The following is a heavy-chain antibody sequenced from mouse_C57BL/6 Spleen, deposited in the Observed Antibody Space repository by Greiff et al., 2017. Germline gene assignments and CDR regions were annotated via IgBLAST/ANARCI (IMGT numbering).Heavy chain of an antibody. Sequence: EVKLMESGPGLVKPSQSLSLTCSVTGYSITSGYYWNWIRQFPGNKLEWMGYISYDGSNNYNPSLKNRISITRDTSKNQFFLKLNSVTTEDTATYYCARNDYDEGYYFDYWGQSTTLTVSS. CDR1: GYSITSGYY. CDR3: ARNDYDEGYYFDY. V-gene: IGHV3-6*01. CDR2: ISYDGSN. D-gene: IGHD2-4*01. J-gene: IGHJ2*01.